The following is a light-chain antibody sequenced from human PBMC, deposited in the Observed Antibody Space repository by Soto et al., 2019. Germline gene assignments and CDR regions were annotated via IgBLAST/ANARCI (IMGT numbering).Light chain of an antibody. CDR3: QQSDSTPRT. V-gene: IGKV1-39*01. CDR2: IAS. J-gene: IGKJ1*01. CDR1: QNINNF. Sequence: DIQMTQSPTSLYASVGDRVTITCRASQNINNFLNWYHQKSGKAPKLLIYIASTLESGVPSRFSGSGSGTDFTLTISSLQPEDFATYYCQQSDSTPRTFGQGTKVDVK.